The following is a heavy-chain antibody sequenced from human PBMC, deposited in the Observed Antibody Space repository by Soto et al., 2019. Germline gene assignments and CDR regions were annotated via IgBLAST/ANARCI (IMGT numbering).Heavy chain of an antibody. CDR2: IYYSGST. Sequence: SETLSLTCTVSGGSVSSGSYYWSWIRQPPGKGLEWIGYIYYSGSTNYNPSLKSRVTISVDTSKNQFSLKLSSVTAADTAVYYCASRSSSGGSLSLDYWGPGTLVTVSS. J-gene: IGHJ4*02. CDR3: ASRSSSGGSLSLDY. V-gene: IGHV4-61*01. CDR1: GGSVSSGSYY. D-gene: IGHD1-26*01.